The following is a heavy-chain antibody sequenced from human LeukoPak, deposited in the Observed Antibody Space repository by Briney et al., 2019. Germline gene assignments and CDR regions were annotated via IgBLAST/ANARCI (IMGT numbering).Heavy chain of an antibody. CDR1: GGSVSSGSYY. V-gene: IGHV4-61*03. Sequence: SETLSLTCTVSGGSVSSGSYYWSWIRQPPGKGLECIGYIYYSGSTNYNPSLKSRVTMSVDTSKNHFSLKLSSVTAADTAVYYCARGGVSYYDGFDPWGQGTLVTVSS. CDR2: IYYSGST. CDR3: ARGGVSYYDGFDP. J-gene: IGHJ5*02. D-gene: IGHD3-22*01.